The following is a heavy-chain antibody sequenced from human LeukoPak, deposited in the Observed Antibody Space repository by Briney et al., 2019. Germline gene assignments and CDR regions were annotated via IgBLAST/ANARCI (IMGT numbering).Heavy chain of an antibody. Sequence: SETLSLTCTVSGGSISSHYWSWIRQPPGKGLEWIGEINHSGSTNYNPSLKSRVTISVDTSKNLFSLKLSSVTAADTAVYYCASQPLVGATSDDAFDIWGQGTMVTVSS. D-gene: IGHD1-26*01. V-gene: IGHV4-34*01. CDR2: INHSGST. CDR1: GGSISSHY. CDR3: ASQPLVGATSDDAFDI. J-gene: IGHJ3*02.